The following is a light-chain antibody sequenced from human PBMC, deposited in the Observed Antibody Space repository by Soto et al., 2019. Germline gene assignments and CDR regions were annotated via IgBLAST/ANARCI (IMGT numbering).Light chain of an antibody. J-gene: IGKJ4*01. CDR3: QQFSSYPLT. CDR1: QTVIRN. CDR2: GAS. Sequence: IVMTRSPAIMSVSPWARANPPCRASQTVIRNLAWYQQKPGQTPRLLIFGASTRATGIPARFSGSGSGTEFTLTISSLQPEDFAVYYCQQFSSYPLTFGGGTKVDIK. V-gene: IGKV3-15*01.